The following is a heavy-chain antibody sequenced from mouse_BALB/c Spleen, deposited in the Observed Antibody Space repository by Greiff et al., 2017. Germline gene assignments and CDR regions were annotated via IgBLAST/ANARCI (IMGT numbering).Heavy chain of an antibody. CDR3: ARSPTIHYSVGYAMDY. CDR1: GYSITSDYA. D-gene: IGHD1-2*01. J-gene: IGHJ4*01. Sequence: EVQLVESGPGLVKPSQSLSLTCTVTGYSITSDYAWNWIRQFPGNKLEWMGYISYSGSTSYNPSLKSRISITRDTSKNQFFLQLNSVTTEDTATYYCARSPTIHYSVGYAMDYWGQGTSVTVSS. CDR2: ISYSGST. V-gene: IGHV3-2*02.